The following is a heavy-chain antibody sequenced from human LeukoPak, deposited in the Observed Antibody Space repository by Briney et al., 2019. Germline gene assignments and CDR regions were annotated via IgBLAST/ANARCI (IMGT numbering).Heavy chain of an antibody. D-gene: IGHD6-13*01. V-gene: IGHV1-8*01. Sequence: ASVKVSCKASGYTFTSYDINWVRQATGQGLEWMGWMNPNSGNTGYAQKFQGRVTMTRNTSIGTAYMELSSLRSEDTAVYYCARLTDSSSWYRYYYYYMDVWGKGTTVTISS. CDR1: GYTFTSYD. CDR2: MNPNSGNT. CDR3: ARLTDSSSWYRYYYYYMDV. J-gene: IGHJ6*03.